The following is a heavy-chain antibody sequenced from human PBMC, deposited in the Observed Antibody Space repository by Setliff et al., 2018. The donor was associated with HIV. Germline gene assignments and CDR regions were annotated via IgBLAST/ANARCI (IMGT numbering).Heavy chain of an antibody. Sequence: PGGSLRLSCAASGFTFSSYAIHWVRRAPGKGLEWVAVISYDGNNKYYADSVNGRFTISRDNAKNTLYLQMNSLRTEDTAVYHCVRVCLRCKDLIYSYMDVWGKGTTVTVSS. CDR3: VRVCLRCKDLIYSYMDV. CDR2: ISYDGNNK. D-gene: IGHD4-17*01. J-gene: IGHJ6*03. CDR1: GFTFSSYA. V-gene: IGHV3-30*04.